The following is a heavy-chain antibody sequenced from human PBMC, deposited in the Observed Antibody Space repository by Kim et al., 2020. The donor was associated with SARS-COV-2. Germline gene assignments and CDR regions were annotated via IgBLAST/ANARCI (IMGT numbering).Heavy chain of an antibody. D-gene: IGHD2-2*03. CDR3: ARDGYEI. J-gene: IGHJ3*02. V-gene: IGHV3-11*04. Sequence: NGSTIYNADSVKGRFTISRDNARNTLYLQMTSLRGEDTAVYYCARDGYEIWGQGTMVTVSS. CDR2: NGSTI.